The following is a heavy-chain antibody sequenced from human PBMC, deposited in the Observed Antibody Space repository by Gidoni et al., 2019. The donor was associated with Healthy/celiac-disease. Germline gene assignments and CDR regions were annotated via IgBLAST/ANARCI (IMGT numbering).Heavy chain of an antibody. Sequence: QVQLVQSGAEVKKPGASVKVSCKASGYTFTGYYMHWVRQAPGPGLEWMGWINPNSGGTNYAQKFQGWVTMTRDTSISTAYMELSRLRSDDTAVYYCARGVRMVAATRSWFDPWGQGTLVTVSS. CDR3: ARGVRMVAATRSWFDP. CDR1: GYTFTGYY. D-gene: IGHD2-15*01. V-gene: IGHV1-2*04. J-gene: IGHJ5*02. CDR2: INPNSGGT.